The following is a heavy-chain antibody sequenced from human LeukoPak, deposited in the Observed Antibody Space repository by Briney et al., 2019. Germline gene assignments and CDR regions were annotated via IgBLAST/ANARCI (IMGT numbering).Heavy chain of an antibody. CDR1: GFTFSSYA. Sequence: GGSLRLSCAASGFTFSSYAMSWVRQAPGKGLEWVSAISGSGGSTYYADSVKGRFTISRDNSKNTLYLQMNSLRAEDTAVYYCATSGRDRYFDWLWEVGYFDYWGQGTLVTVSS. CDR2: ISGSGGST. V-gene: IGHV3-23*01. CDR3: ATSGRDRYFDWLWEVGYFDY. D-gene: IGHD3-9*01. J-gene: IGHJ4*02.